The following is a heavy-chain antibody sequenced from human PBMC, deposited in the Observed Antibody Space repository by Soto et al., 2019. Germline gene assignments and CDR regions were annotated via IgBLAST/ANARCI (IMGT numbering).Heavy chain of an antibody. CDR1: GFSLSTSGVG. Sequence: SGPTLVNPTQTLTLTCTFSGFSLSTSGVGVGWIRRPPGKALEWLALIYWNDDKRYSPSLKSRLTITKDTSKNQVVLTMTNMDPVDTATYYCAHSYYYDSSEHFDYWGQGTLVTVSS. CDR2: IYWNDDK. J-gene: IGHJ4*02. V-gene: IGHV2-5*01. D-gene: IGHD3-22*01. CDR3: AHSYYYDSSEHFDY.